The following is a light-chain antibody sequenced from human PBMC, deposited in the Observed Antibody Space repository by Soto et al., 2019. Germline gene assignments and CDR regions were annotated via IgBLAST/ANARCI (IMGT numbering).Light chain of an antibody. CDR3: HQYNTYPYT. J-gene: IGKJ2*01. Sequence: DIQMTQSPSTLSASVGDRVTITCRASQSISSWLGWYQQRPGKAPNLLIYKASTLESGVPSRFSGRASGTEFPLTISSLQPDDFATYYCHQYNTYPYTFGQGTKLEIK. CDR1: QSISSW. CDR2: KAS. V-gene: IGKV1-5*03.